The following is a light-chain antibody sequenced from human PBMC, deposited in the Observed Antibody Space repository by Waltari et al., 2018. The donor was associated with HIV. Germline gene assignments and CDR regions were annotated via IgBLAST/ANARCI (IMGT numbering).Light chain of an antibody. CDR1: RLRSYY. J-gene: IGLJ2*01. V-gene: IGLV3-19*01. CDR3: NSRDNTGDHLV. Sequence: SSELTQDPAVSVALGQTVRITCQGDRLRSYYAIWYQQKPGQAPMVVIFGVNNRPSGIPDRFSGSSSGNTASLTISGAQAEDEADYYCNSRDNTGDHLVFGGGTKLTVL. CDR2: GVN.